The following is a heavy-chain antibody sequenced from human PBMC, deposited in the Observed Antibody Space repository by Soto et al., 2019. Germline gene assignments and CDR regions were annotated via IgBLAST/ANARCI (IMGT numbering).Heavy chain of an antibody. J-gene: IGHJ6*02. CDR2: INAGNGNT. CDR3: ARDRMVEPSGGMDV. V-gene: IGHV1-3*01. CDR1: GYTFTSYA. Sequence: ASVKVSCKASGYTFTSYAMHWVRQAPGQRLEWMGWINAGNGNTKYSQKFQGRVTITRDTSASTAYMELSSLRSEDTAVYYCARDRMVEPSGGMDVWGQGTTVTVSS. D-gene: IGHD2-8*01.